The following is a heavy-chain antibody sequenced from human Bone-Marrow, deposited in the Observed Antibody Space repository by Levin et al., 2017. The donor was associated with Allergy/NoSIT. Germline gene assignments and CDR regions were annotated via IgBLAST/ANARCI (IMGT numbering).Heavy chain of an antibody. CDR2: ISSSSSYI. V-gene: IGHV3-21*01. J-gene: IGHJ2*01. CDR3: ARDLDWYFDL. Sequence: GGSLRLSCAASGFTFSSYSMNWVRQAPGKGLEWVSSISSSSSYIYYADSVKGRFTISRDNAKNSLNLQMNSLRAEDTAVYYCARDLDWYFDLWGRGTLVTVSS. CDR1: GFTFSSYS.